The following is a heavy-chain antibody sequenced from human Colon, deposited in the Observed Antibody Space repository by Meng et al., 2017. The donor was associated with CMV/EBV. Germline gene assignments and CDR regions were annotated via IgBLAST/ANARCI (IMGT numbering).Heavy chain of an antibody. CDR1: GYTFTDYD. J-gene: IGHJ4*02. D-gene: IGHD6-6*01. CDR3: ARGGGGTSSDY. CDR2: MTPSSGYT. Sequence: ASVKVSCKTSGYTFTDYDVNWVRQAPGQGLEWMGWMTPSSGYTGYAPKSQGRVAMTRNTSISTAYMELSGLTSKDTAVYYCARGGGGTSSDYWGQGTLVTVSS. V-gene: IGHV1-8*01.